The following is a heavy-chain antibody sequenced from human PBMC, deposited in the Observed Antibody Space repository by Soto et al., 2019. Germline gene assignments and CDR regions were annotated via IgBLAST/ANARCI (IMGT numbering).Heavy chain of an antibody. J-gene: IGHJ3*02. V-gene: IGHV1-2*02. D-gene: IGHD3-10*01. Sequence: QVQLVQSGAEVKKPGASVKVSCKASGYTFTGHYMHWVRQAPGQGLEWMGCINPNSVGTNYAQKCQGRVTMTRDTSISTAYMELSRLRSDDTAVYYCAREPMVRAAHGFDIWGQGTMVTVSS. CDR3: AREPMVRAAHGFDI. CDR2: INPNSVGT. CDR1: GYTFTGHY.